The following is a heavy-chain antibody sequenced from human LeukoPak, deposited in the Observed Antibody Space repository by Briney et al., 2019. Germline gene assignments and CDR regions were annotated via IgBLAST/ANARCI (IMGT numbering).Heavy chain of an antibody. V-gene: IGHV3-21*01. CDR2: ISSSSSYI. D-gene: IGHD2-21*02. Sequence: GGSLRLSCAASGFTFSSYSMNWVRQAPGKGLEWVSSISSSSSYIYYADSVKGRFTISRDNAKNSLYLQMNSLRAEDTAVYYCARVSGRDPYYMDVWGKGTTVTVSS. CDR1: GFTFSSYS. J-gene: IGHJ6*03. CDR3: ARVSGRDPYYMDV.